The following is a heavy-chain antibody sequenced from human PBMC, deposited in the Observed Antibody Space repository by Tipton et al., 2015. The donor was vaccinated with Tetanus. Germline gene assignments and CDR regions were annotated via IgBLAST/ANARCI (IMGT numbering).Heavy chain of an antibody. CDR2: IYHSGST. D-gene: IGHD3-10*01. Sequence: TLSLTCAVSGGSISSSNWWSWVRQPPGKGLEWIGEIYHSGSTNYNPSLKSRVTISVDKSKNRFSLKLSSVTAADPAVYYCAGSGVWFGELGLMDVWGQGTTVTVSS. CDR1: GGSISSSNW. V-gene: IGHV4-4*02. CDR3: AGSGVWFGELGLMDV. J-gene: IGHJ6*02.